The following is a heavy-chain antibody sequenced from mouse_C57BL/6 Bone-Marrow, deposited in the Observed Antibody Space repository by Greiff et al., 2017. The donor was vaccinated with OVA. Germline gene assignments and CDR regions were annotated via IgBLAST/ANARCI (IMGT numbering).Heavy chain of an antibody. V-gene: IGHV3-8*01. CDR1: GYSITSDY. CDR3: ARRVATNYYAMDY. J-gene: IGHJ4*01. CDR2: ISYSGST. Sequence: EVMLVESGPGLAKPSQTLSLTCSVTGYSITSDYWNWIRKFPGNKLEYMGYISYSGSTYYNPSLKSRISITRDTSKNQYYLQLNSVTTEDTATYYCARRVATNYYAMDYWGQGTSVTVSS. D-gene: IGHD1-1*01.